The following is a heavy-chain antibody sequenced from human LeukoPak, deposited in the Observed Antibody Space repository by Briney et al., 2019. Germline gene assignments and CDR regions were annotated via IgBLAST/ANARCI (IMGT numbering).Heavy chain of an antibody. D-gene: IGHD4-17*01. CDR3: ARDKGYGDYADWFDP. V-gene: IGHV4-59*01. CDR1: DGSISSYY. Sequence: SETLSLTCTDSDGSISSYYWSWIRQPPGKGLEWIGYIYYSGSTNYNPSLKSRVTISVDTSKNQFSLKLSSVTAADTAVYYCARDKGYGDYADWFDPWGQGTLVTVSS. CDR2: IYYSGST. J-gene: IGHJ5*02.